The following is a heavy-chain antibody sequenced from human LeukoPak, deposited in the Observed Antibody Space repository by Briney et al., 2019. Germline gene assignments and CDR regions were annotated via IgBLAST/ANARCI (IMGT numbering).Heavy chain of an antibody. D-gene: IGHD3-10*01. V-gene: IGHV4-30-2*01. Sequence: SETLSLTCTVSGGSISSGGYYWSWIRQPPGKGLEWIGYIYHSGSTYYNPSLKSRVTISVDRSKNQFSLKLSSVTAADTAVYYCARASYYGSGRDYWGQGTLVTVSS. CDR1: GGSISSGGYY. J-gene: IGHJ4*02. CDR2: IYHSGST. CDR3: ARASYYGSGRDY.